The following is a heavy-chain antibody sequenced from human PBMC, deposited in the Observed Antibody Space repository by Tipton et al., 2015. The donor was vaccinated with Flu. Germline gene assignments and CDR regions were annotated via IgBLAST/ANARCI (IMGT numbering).Heavy chain of an antibody. J-gene: IGHJ5*02. CDR2: IHYSGSP. Sequence: TLSLTCTVSRDSMRSDYFWGWIRQAPGKGLEWFDNIHYSGSPHYNPSLKSRVTISVDTSKNQFSLGLSSVPAADTAVYYCARRDYSIYVSDPKNWSDPWGQRTLGTVSS. D-gene: IGHD4-11*01. CDR3: ARRDYSIYVSDPKNWSDP. V-gene: IGHV4-38-2*02. CDR1: RDSMRSDYF.